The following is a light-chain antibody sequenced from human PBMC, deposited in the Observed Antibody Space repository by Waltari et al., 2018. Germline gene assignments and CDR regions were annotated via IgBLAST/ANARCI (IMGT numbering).Light chain of an antibody. J-gene: IGKJ3*01. CDR1: QSVSSY. Sequence: IVLTQSPVTLSLSPGARATLPCRASQSVSSYLAWYQQKPGQAPRLLIYDASNRATGIPARFSGSGSGTDFTLTISSLEPEDFAVYYCQQRSNWPPGIFTFGPGTKVDIK. V-gene: IGKV3-11*01. CDR2: DAS. CDR3: QQRSNWPPGIFT.